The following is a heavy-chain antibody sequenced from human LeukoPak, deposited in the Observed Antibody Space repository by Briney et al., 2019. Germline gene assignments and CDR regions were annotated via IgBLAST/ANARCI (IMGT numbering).Heavy chain of an antibody. CDR1: GLTFSTYA. J-gene: IGHJ4*02. V-gene: IGHV3-23*05. CDR2: IDTGGDNT. CDR3: AKQATYSGGTGAFDY. Sequence: GGSLRLSCAASGLTFSTYAMAWVRQAPGKGLEWVATIDTGGDNTYYADSVKGRFTISRDNSKNTLFLQMRSLRAEDTAVYYCAKQATYSGGTGAFDYWGQGTLVTVSS. D-gene: IGHD6-25*01.